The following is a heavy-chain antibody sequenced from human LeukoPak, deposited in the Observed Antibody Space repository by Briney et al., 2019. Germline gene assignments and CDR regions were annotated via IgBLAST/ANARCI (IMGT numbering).Heavy chain of an antibody. J-gene: IGHJ4*02. D-gene: IGHD2-15*01. V-gene: IGHV3-15*01. CDR1: GFTFSNAW. Sequence: GGSLRLSCAASGFTFSNAWMSWVRQAPGKGLEWVGRIKSKTDGGTTDYAAPVKGRFTISRDDSKNTLYLQMNSLKTEDTAVYYCTTEQGYCSGGSCYPIDYWGQGTLVTVSS. CDR2: IKSKTDGGTT. CDR3: TTEQGYCSGGSCYPIDY.